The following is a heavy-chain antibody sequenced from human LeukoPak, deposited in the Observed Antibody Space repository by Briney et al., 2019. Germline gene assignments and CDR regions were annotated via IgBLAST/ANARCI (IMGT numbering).Heavy chain of an antibody. J-gene: IGHJ4*02. CDR3: AKVKTVFGVVNHFDY. V-gene: IGHV3-23*01. D-gene: IGHD3-3*01. CDR1: GFTFSSYA. Sequence: GGSLRLSCAASGFTFSSYAMSWVRQAPGKGLEWVSAISGSGGSTYYADSVKGRFTISRDNSKNTLYLQMNSLRAEDTAVYYCAKVKTVFGVVNHFDYWGQGTLVTVSS. CDR2: ISGSGGST.